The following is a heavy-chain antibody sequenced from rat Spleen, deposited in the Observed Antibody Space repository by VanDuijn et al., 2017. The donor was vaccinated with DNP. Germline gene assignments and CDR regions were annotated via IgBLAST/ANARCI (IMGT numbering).Heavy chain of an antibody. CDR3: VTRNFDYNYFEY. CDR2: ISYDGSST. J-gene: IGHJ2*01. CDR1: GFTFSDYS. V-gene: IGHV5-7*01. D-gene: IGHD1-2*01. Sequence: EVQLVESGGGLVQPGRSLKLSCAASGFTFSDYSMAWVRQAPRKGLEWVATISYDGSSTDYPDSVKGRFTISRDNAKTTLFLQMDSLRSEDTATYYCVTRNFDYNYFEYWGQGVIVTVSS.